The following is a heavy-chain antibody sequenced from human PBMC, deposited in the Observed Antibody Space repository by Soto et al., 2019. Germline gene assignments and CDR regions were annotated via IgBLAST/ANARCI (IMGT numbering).Heavy chain of an antibody. D-gene: IGHD3-10*01. CDR2: IWYDGSNK. CDR3: ARDLGSGSYPLY. Sequence: GGFLRLPCAASGFTFRSYGIHWVRQAPGKGLEWVAVIWYDGSNKYYADSVKGRFTISRDNSKNTLYLQMNSLRAEDTAVYYCARDLGSGSYPLYWGQGTLVTVSS. CDR1: GFTFRSYG. V-gene: IGHV3-33*01. J-gene: IGHJ4*02.